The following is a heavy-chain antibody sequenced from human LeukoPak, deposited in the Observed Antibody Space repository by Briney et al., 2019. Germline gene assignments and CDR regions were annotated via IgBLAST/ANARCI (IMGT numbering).Heavy chain of an antibody. D-gene: IGHD2-2*01. CDR3: ARNQLLSAYYYGMDV. V-gene: IGHV3-21*01. Sequence: PGGSLRLSCAASGVTLSSYIVNWVRQAPGKGLEWVSSISSSSSYIYYADSVKGRFTISRDNAKNSLYLQMNSLRAEDTAVYYCARNQLLSAYYYGMDVWGKGTTVTVSS. CDR1: GVTLSSYI. CDR2: ISSSSSYI. J-gene: IGHJ6*04.